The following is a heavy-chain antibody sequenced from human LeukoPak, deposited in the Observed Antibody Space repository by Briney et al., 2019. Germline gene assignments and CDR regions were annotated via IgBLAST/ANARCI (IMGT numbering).Heavy chain of an antibody. Sequence: PGGSLRLSCAASGFTFSTYAMSWVRQAPGKGPEWVSLIGGSDGRTRYADSVKGRFTISRDNSKNTLYLEMNSLRAEDTAVYYCAKDSSSYDWGYMDVWGKGTTVTISS. CDR2: IGGSDGRT. J-gene: IGHJ6*03. CDR3: AKDSSSYDWGYMDV. V-gene: IGHV3-23*01. D-gene: IGHD3-22*01. CDR1: GFTFSTYA.